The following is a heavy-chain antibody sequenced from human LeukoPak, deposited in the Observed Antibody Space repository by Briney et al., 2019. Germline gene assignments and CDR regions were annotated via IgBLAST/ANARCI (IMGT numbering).Heavy chain of an antibody. J-gene: IGHJ4*02. V-gene: IGHV3-30*18. CDR1: GFTFSSYG. CDR2: ISYDGSNK. Sequence: PGRSLRLPCAASGFTFSSYGMHWVRQAPGKGLEWVAVISYDGSNKYYADSVKGRFTISRDNSKNTLYLQMNSLRAEDTAVYYCAKDQSYYDILTGYDYWGQGTLVTVSS. D-gene: IGHD3-9*01. CDR3: AKDQSYYDILTGYDY.